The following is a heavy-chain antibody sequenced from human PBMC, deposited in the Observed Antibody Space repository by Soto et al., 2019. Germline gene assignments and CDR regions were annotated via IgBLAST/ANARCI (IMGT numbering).Heavy chain of an antibody. V-gene: IGHV3-30*03. CDR1: GFILSTYG. CDR2: ISHDGNAQ. D-gene: IGHD4-17*01. J-gene: IGHJ5*02. CDR3: ARDYGPSNWYNWFHP. Sequence: HPGGSLRLSCAASGFILSTYGMHWVRQAPGKGLEWVAMISHDGNAQYYVDSVKGRFSVSRDTSKNTLHLHMNSLRSEDTGPYYCARDYGPSNWYNWFHPWGQGTLVTVSS.